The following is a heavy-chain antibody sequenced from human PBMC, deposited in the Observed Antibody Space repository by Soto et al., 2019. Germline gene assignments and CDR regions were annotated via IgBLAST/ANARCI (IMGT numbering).Heavy chain of an antibody. CDR1: GGSFSGYY. CDR3: ARGRRDVGATPYYYGMDV. CDR2: INHSGST. J-gene: IGHJ6*02. Sequence: SETLSLTCAVYGGSFSGYYWSWIRQPPGKGLEWIGEINHSGSTNYNPSLKSRVTISVDTSKNQFSLKLSSVTAADAAVYYCARGRRDVGATPYYYGMDVWGQGTTVTVSS. D-gene: IGHD1-26*01. V-gene: IGHV4-34*01.